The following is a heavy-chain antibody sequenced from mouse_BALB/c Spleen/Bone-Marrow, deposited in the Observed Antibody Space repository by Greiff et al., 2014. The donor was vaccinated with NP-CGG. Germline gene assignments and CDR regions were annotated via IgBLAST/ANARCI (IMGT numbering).Heavy chain of an antibody. CDR2: IYPGNSDT. CDR3: TGYGNYVETSFAY. V-gene: IGHV1-5*01. Sequence: VQLQQSGTVLARPGVSVKMSCKASGYSFTSYWMHWVKQGPGQGLEWIGAIYPGNSDTRYNQKFKGKAKLTAVTSASTAYMELSSLTNEDSAVYYCTGYGNYVETSFAYWGQGTLVTVSA. J-gene: IGHJ3*01. CDR1: GYSFTSYW. D-gene: IGHD2-1*01.